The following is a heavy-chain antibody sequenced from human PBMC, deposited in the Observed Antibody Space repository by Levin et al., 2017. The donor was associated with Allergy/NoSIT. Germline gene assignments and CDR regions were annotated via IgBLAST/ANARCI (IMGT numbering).Heavy chain of an antibody. V-gene: IGHV3-30*18. CDR1: GFTFSSYA. Sequence: PGGSLRLSCAASGFTFSSYAMHWVRQAPGKGLEWVTLTSSDGRDKDYADSVQGRFTISRDNSKNTLFLQMNSLRPEDTAVYYCAKDRQQWRVRMFDSWGQGTLVTVSS. CDR3: AKDRQQWRVRMFDS. J-gene: IGHJ4*02. CDR2: TSSDGRDK. D-gene: IGHD6-19*01.